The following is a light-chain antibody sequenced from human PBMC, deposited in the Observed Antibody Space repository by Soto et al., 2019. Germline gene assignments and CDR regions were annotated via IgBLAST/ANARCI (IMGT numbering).Light chain of an antibody. Sequence: EIVMTQSPANLSVSPGESVSLSCRASQTISDNLAWYQQKPGLPPRLLIYHTSTRASGVPAGFSGSGSGTDFSLTIRSLQSEDFAVYYRQRYDNWPLIFGGGTKVDIK. CDR2: HTS. CDR1: QTISDN. V-gene: IGKV3-15*01. CDR3: QRYDNWPLI. J-gene: IGKJ4*01.